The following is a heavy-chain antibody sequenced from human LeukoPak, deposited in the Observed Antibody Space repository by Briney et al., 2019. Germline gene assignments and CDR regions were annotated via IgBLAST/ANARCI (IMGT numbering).Heavy chain of an antibody. CDR2: FDPEDGET. V-gene: IGHV1-24*01. D-gene: IGHD6-13*01. CDR1: GYTLTELS. Sequence: ASVNVSCKVSGYTLTELSMHWVRQAPGKGLEWMGGFDPEDGETIYAQKFQGRVTMTEDTSTDTAYMELSSLRSEDTAVYYCATGGSSWYTWFDPWGQGTLVTVSS. CDR3: ATGGSSWYTWFDP. J-gene: IGHJ5*02.